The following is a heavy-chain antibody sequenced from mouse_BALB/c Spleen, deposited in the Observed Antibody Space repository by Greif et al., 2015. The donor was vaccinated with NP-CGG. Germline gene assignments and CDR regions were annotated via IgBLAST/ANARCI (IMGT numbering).Heavy chain of an antibody. J-gene: IGHJ3*01. CDR1: GYTFTDYE. CDR3: TRGGSWFAY. Sequence: QVQLQQSGAELVRPGASVTLSCKASGYTFTDYEMHWVKQTPVHGLEWIGAIDPETGGTAYNQKFKGKATLTADKSSSTAYMELRSLTSEDSAVYYCTRGGSWFAYWGQGTLVTVSA. CDR2: IDPETGGT. V-gene: IGHV1-15*01.